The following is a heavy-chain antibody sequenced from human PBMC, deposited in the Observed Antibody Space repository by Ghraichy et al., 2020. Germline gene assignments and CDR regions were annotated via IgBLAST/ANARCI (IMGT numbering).Heavy chain of an antibody. CDR3: ARTLPGIAVAGYWYFDL. J-gene: IGHJ2*01. CDR1: GGSISSYY. V-gene: IGHV4-59*01. D-gene: IGHD6-19*01. CDR2: IYYSGST. Sequence: SETLSLTCTVSGGSISSYYWSWIRQPPGKGLEWIGYIYYSGSTNYNPSLKSRVTISVDTSKNQFSLKLSSVTAADTAVYYSARTLPGIAVAGYWYFDLWGRGTLVTVSS.